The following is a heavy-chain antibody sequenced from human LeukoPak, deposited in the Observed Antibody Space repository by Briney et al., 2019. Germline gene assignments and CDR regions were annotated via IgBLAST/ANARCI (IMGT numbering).Heavy chain of an antibody. J-gene: IGHJ3*02. CDR3: ATSIAVAEIDAFDI. CDR1: GFTFSSYW. Sequence: PGGSLRLSCAASGFTFSSYWMSWVRQAPGKGLEWVANIKQDGSEKYYVDSVKGRFTISRDNAKNSLYLQMNSLRAEDTAVYYCATSIAVAEIDAFDIWGQGTTVTVSS. CDR2: IKQDGSEK. V-gene: IGHV3-7*01. D-gene: IGHD6-19*01.